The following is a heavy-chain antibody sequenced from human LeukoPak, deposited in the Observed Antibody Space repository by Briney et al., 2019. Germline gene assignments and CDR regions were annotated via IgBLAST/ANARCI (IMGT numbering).Heavy chain of an antibody. D-gene: IGHD3-10*01. CDR1: GFTFSSYA. J-gene: IGHJ4*02. Sequence: PGGSLRLSCAASGFTFSSYAMNWARQAPGKGLEWVSAISGSGGSTYYADSVKGRSTISRDNSKNTLYLQMNSLRAEDTAVYYCAKQWFGESTQFDYWGQGTLVTVSS. V-gene: IGHV3-23*01. CDR3: AKQWFGESTQFDY. CDR2: ISGSGGST.